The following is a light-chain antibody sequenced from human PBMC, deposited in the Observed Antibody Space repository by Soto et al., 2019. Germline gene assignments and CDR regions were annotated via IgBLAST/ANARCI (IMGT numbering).Light chain of an antibody. J-gene: IGKJ4*01. V-gene: IGKV3-15*01. Sequence: EIVLTQSPGTLSLSPGERATLSCRASQTVSSSSLAWYQQKPGQAPRLLIYLTSTRATGVPARFSGSGSGTEFTLTISSLQSDDSAVYYCQQHNGWPLTFGGGTKVDIK. CDR2: LTS. CDR3: QQHNGWPLT. CDR1: QTVSSS.